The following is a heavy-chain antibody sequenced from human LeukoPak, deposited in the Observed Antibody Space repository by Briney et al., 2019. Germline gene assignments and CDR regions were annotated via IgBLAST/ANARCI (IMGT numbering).Heavy chain of an antibody. V-gene: IGHV1-2*02. J-gene: IGHJ4*02. CDR2: INPNSGGT. Sequence: ASVKVSCKASGYTFTGYYMHWVRQAPGQGLEWMGWINPNSGGTNYAQKFQGRVTMTRDTSISTAYMELSRLRSDDTAVYYCASRSGSYYYYFDYWGQGTLVTVSS. CDR1: GYTFTGYY. CDR3: ASRSGSYYYYFDY. D-gene: IGHD3-10*01.